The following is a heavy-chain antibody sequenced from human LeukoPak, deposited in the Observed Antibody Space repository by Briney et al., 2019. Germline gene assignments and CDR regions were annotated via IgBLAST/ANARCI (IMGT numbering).Heavy chain of an antibody. CDR2: IKQDGSEQ. Sequence: GGSLRLSCAASGFTLSSYWMNWVRQAPGKGLEWVANIKQDGSEQYYVDSVKGRFTISRDNAKNSLYLQMNSLRAEDTAVYYCARPREKAFDIWGQGTMVTVSS. J-gene: IGHJ3*02. CDR1: GFTLSSYW. V-gene: IGHV3-7*01. CDR3: ARPREKAFDI.